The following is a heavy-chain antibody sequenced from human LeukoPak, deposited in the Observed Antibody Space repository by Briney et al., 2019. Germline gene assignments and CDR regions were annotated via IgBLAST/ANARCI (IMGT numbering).Heavy chain of an antibody. CDR3: ARDGTCSSTNCLRGDYYYMDV. Sequence: SETLCLTCTVSGGSISGGTYYWSWIRQPAGKGLEWIGRIYTSGSTNYNPSLKSRVTISVDTSKNQFSLKLNSVTAADTAVYYCARDGTCSSTNCLRGDYYYMDVWGKGTTVTVSS. J-gene: IGHJ6*03. D-gene: IGHD2-2*01. CDR1: GGSISGGTYY. CDR2: IYTSGST. V-gene: IGHV4-61*02.